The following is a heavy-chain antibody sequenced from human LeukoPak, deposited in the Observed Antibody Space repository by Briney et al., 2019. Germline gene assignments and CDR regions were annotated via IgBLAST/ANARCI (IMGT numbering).Heavy chain of an antibody. J-gene: IGHJ4*02. CDR3: ARDGGSLDDYGDY. CDR1: GFTFDDYG. CDR2: INWNGGST. D-gene: IGHD4/OR15-4a*01. V-gene: IGHV3-20*04. Sequence: GGSLRLSCAASGFTFDDYGMSWVRQAPGKGLEWGSGINWNGGSTVYADSVKGRFTISRDNAKNSLYLQMNSLRAEDTALYYCARDGGSLDDYGDYWGQGTLVTVSS.